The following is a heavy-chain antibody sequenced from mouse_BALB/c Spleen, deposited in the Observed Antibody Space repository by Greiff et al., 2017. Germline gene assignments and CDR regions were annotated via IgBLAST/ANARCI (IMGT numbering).Heavy chain of an antibody. Sequence: EVKVVESGGGLVQPGGSMKLSCVASGFTFSNYWMNWVRQSPEKGLEWVAEIRLKSNNYATHYAESVKGRFTISRDDSKSSVYLQMNNLRAEDTGIYYCTRRGSSWDWFAYWGQGTLVTVSA. V-gene: IGHV6-6*02. CDR3: TRRGSSWDWFAY. CDR1: GFTFSNYW. J-gene: IGHJ3*01. D-gene: IGHD1-1*01. CDR2: IRLKSNNYAT.